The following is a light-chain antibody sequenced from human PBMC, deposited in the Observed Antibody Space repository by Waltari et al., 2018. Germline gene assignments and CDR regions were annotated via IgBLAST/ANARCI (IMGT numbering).Light chain of an antibody. CDR1: QSVLSSSNNRNS. Sequence: DIVMTQSPDSLAVSLGERATINCKSSQSVLSSSNNRNSLAWYQQKPGQPPKLLIYWASTRESGVPDRFGGSGSGTDFTLTINSLQADDVAVYYCQQYFKIPWTFGQGTRVEIK. V-gene: IGKV4-1*01. CDR2: WAS. J-gene: IGKJ1*01. CDR3: QQYFKIPWT.